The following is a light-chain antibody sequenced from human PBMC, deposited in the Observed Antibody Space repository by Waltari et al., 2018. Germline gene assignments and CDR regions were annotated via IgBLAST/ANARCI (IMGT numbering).Light chain of an antibody. CDR3: QQYYITPLS. Sequence: DVVMTQSPDFLAVSLGERATIHCKSSQSLFYSSNNKNYFAWHQQQQRQPHQLLIYWASPRESGVPDRFSGSGSGTDFTLTISSLQAEDVAIYFCQQYYITPLSFGGGTRVEIK. CDR2: WAS. J-gene: IGKJ4*01. V-gene: IGKV4-1*01. CDR1: QSLFYSSNNKNY.